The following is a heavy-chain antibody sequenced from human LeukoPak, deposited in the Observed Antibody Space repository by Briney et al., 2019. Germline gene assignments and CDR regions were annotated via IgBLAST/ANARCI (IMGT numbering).Heavy chain of an antibody. Sequence: PGGSLRLSCAASGFTFSDYSMNWVRQAPGKGLEWVSYISSSGSTIYYADSVKGRFTISRDNAKNSLYLQMNSLRAEDTAVYYCAGTNWLSAFDIWGQGTMVTVSS. CDR2: ISSSGSTI. CDR1: GFTFSDYS. D-gene: IGHD3-9*01. J-gene: IGHJ3*02. CDR3: AGTNWLSAFDI. V-gene: IGHV3-48*04.